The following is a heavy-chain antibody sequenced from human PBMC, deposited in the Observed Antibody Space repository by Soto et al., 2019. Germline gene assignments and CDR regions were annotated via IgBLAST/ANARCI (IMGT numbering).Heavy chain of an antibody. CDR3: ARDRLANWFDP. CDR1: GGSISTYY. V-gene: IGHV4-59*01. Sequence: QVQLQESGPGLVKPSETLSLTCTVSGGSISTYYWSWIRQPPGKGLEWIGYIYYSGSTNYNPSLKSRVTRSRDTSKSQFSLMLSSVTAADTAVYYCARDRLANWFDPWGQGTLVTVSS. J-gene: IGHJ5*02. D-gene: IGHD3-9*01. CDR2: IYYSGST.